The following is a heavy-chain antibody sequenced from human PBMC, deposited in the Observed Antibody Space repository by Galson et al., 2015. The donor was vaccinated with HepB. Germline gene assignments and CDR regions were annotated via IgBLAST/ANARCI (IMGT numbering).Heavy chain of an antibody. D-gene: IGHD4-17*01. CDR1: GFTFSSYA. V-gene: IGHV3-30-3*01. CDR3: ASGYGDYHFDY. CDR2: ISYDGSNK. Sequence: SLRLSCAASGFTFSSYAMHWVRQAPGKGLEWVAVISYDGSNKYYADSVKGRFTISRDNSKNTLYLQMNSLRAEDTAVYYCASGYGDYHFDYWGQGTLVTVSS. J-gene: IGHJ4*02.